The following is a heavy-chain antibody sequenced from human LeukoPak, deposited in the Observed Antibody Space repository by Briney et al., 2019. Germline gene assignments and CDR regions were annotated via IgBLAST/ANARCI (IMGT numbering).Heavy chain of an antibody. Sequence: SETLSLTCTVSGGSISSGDYYWSWIRQPPGKGLEWIGYIYYSGTTSYNPSLKSRLTMSLDTSKSQFSLKLTSVTAADTAVYYCASAGVIGDWFDPWGQGTLVTVSS. CDR2: IYYSGTT. V-gene: IGHV4-30-4*08. J-gene: IGHJ5*02. CDR3: ASAGVIGDWFDP. D-gene: IGHD2-21*01. CDR1: GGSISSGDYY.